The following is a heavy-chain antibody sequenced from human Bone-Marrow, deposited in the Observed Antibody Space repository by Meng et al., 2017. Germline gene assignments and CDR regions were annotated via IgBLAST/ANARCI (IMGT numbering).Heavy chain of an antibody. Sequence: ASVKVSCKASGYIFTNYYMHWVRQAPGQGLEWMGIINPSGGSTTYAQKFQGRLSMTRDMSTGTSYMELSSLTSEDTAVYYCARDLTVVVIALGYWGQGTLDTVYS. D-gene: IGHD3-22*01. CDR3: ARDLTVVVIALGY. CDR1: GYIFTNYY. CDR2: INPSGGST. V-gene: IGHV1-46*01. J-gene: IGHJ4*02.